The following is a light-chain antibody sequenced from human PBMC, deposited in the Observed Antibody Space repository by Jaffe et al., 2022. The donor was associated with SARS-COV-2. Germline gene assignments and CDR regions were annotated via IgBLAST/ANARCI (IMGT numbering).Light chain of an antibody. Sequence: EIVLTQSPGTLSLSPGERATLSCRASQNITSNYLSWYQQRPGQAPRVVLYGVSSWASGIPDRFRGSGSGTDFTLTISRLEPEDFAVYYCKQYSSSPLTFGGGTRVEIK. CDR1: QNITSNY. V-gene: IGKV3-20*01. CDR2: GVS. J-gene: IGKJ4*01. CDR3: KQYSSSPLT.